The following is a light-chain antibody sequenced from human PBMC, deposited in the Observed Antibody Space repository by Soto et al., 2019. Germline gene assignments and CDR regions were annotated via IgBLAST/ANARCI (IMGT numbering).Light chain of an antibody. J-gene: IGKJ4*01. CDR1: QSVLYSSNNKNY. Sequence: DIVMTQSPDSLAVSLGERATINCKSSQSVLYSSNNKNYLAWYQQKPGQPPKLLMYWASTRESGVPDRFSGSGSGTDFTLTISSLQAEDVAVYYCQQYYSTPPAFGGGTKLEIK. CDR3: QQYYSTPPA. CDR2: WAS. V-gene: IGKV4-1*01.